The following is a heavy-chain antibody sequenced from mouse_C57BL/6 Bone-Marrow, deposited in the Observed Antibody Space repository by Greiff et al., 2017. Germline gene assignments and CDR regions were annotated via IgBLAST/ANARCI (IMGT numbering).Heavy chain of an antibody. D-gene: IGHD1-1*01. CDR2: INPNNGGT. Sequence: EVQLQQSGPELVKPGASVKISCKASGYTFTDYYMNWVKQSHGKSLEWIGDINPNNGGTSYNQKFKGKATLTVDKSSSTAYMELSSLTSEDSAVYYCAILLFAYWGQGTLVTVSA. CDR3: AILLFAY. CDR1: GYTFTDYY. V-gene: IGHV1-26*01. J-gene: IGHJ3*01.